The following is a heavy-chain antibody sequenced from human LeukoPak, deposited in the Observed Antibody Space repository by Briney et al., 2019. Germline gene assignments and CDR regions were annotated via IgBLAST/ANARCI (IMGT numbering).Heavy chain of an antibody. CDR1: GFSFNNFA. CDR2: ISGSGGSS. D-gene: IGHD3-3*01. J-gene: IGHJ4*02. CDR3: ARFVDY. Sequence: GGSLRLSCAASGFSFNNFAVSWVRQAPGKGLEWVSAISGSGGSSYYADSVKGRFTISRDNPKNTLYLQMNSLRAEDTAVYYCARFVDYWGQGTLVTVSS. V-gene: IGHV3-23*01.